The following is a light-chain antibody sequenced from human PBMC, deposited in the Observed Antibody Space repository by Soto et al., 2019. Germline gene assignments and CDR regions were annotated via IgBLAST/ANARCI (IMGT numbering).Light chain of an antibody. V-gene: IGLV1-47*01. CDR3: AAWDDSLSGVV. Sequence: QPVLTQPPSASGTPGQRVTISCSGSSSNIGSNYVYWYQQLPGTVPQLLIYRNSERPSGVPDRFSGSKSGTSASLAISGLRSEEEADDYCAAWDDSLSGVVFGGGTKVTVL. CDR1: SSNIGSNY. J-gene: IGLJ2*01. CDR2: RNS.